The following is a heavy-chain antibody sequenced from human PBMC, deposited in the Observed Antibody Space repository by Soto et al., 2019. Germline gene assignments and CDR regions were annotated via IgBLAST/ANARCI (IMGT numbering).Heavy chain of an antibody. J-gene: IGHJ6*02. CDR2: ISGSADST. V-gene: IGHV3-23*01. D-gene: IGHD2-8*01. CDR1: GFSFSSFA. Sequence: EVQLLESGGGFIHPGGSLRLSCAASGFSFSSFAMNGVRQAPGKGLEWVSIISGSADSTFYADSVKGRFTIYRDNSKSTLYLQINSLRAEDTAVYYCAKTRGAMIYAISVYGMDVWGQGTTVTVSS. CDR3: AKTRGAMIYAISVYGMDV.